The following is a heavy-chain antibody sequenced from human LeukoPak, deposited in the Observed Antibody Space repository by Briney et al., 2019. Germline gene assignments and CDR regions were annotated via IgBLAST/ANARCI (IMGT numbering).Heavy chain of an antibody. CDR1: GGTFSSYG. CDR3: ARDGNGLDY. CDR2: INPSGGST. J-gene: IGHJ4*02. D-gene: IGHD4-23*01. V-gene: IGHV1-46*01. Sequence: ASVKVSCKASGGTFSSYGISWVRQAPGQGLEWMGIINPSGGSTSYAQKFQGRVTMTRDMSTSTVYMELSSLRSEDTAVYYCARDGNGLDYWGQGTLVTVSS.